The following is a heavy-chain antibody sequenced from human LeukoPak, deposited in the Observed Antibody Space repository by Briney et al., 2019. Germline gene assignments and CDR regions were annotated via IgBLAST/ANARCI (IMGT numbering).Heavy chain of an antibody. J-gene: IGHJ2*01. Sequence: PGGSLRLSCAASGFTFDDYAMLLVRQAPGKGLEWDSGISWNSGSIGYADSVKGRFTISRDNAKNSLYLQMNSLRAEDTALYYCAKGKTTYYDILTGSQGWYFDLWGRGTLVTVSS. CDR3: AKGKTTYYDILTGSQGWYFDL. CDR2: ISWNSGSI. V-gene: IGHV3-9*01. D-gene: IGHD3-9*01. CDR1: GFTFDDYA.